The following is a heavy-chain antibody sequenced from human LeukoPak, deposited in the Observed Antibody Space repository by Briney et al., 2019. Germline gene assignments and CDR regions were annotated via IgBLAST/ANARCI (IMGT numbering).Heavy chain of an antibody. J-gene: IGHJ5*02. D-gene: IGHD3-9*01. CDR2: FDPEDGET. V-gene: IGHV1-24*01. Sequence: ASVKVSCKVSGYTLTELSMHWVRQAPGKGLEGMGGFDPEDGETIYAQKFQGRVTMTEDTSTDTAYMELSSLRSEDTAVYYCATVEILTGYIWFDPWGQGTLVTVSS. CDR3: ATVEILTGYIWFDP. CDR1: GYTLTELS.